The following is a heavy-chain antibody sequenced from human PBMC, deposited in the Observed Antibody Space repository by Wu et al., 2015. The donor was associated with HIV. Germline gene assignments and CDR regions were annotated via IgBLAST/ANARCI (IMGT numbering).Heavy chain of an antibody. CDR1: GYTFTTYD. D-gene: IGHD1-26*01. V-gene: IGHV1-8*01. Sequence: QVRLVQSGAEVKKPGASVKVSCKASGYTFTTYDINWVRQATGQGLEWMGWMNPNSGNAHYVQKFRGRVTMTGNTSITTAYMELSSLTDDMAVYYCVTGVGATEYWGQGTLVTVSS. CDR2: MNPNSGNA. J-gene: IGHJ4*02. CDR3: VTGVGATEY.